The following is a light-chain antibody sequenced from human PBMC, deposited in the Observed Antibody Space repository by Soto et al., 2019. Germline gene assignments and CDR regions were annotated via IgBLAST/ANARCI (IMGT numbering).Light chain of an antibody. Sequence: EIVLTQSPATLSLSPGERATLSCRASQSVSSYLAWYQQKPGQAPRLLIYDASNRATGIPARFSGSGSGTDFTLPISSLEPEDFAVYYCQQRSNWPGGIQFTFGPGTKVDIK. V-gene: IGKV3-11*01. CDR2: DAS. CDR3: QQRSNWPGGIQFT. J-gene: IGKJ3*01. CDR1: QSVSSY.